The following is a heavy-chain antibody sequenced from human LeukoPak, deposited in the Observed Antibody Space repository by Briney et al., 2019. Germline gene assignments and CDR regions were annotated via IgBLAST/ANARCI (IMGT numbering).Heavy chain of an antibody. Sequence: GSSVKVSCKASGGTFSSYAISWVRQAPGQGLEWMGRIIPILGIANYAQKFQGRVTITADKSTSTAYMELSSLRSEDTAVYYYARVVPAAMIDGMDVWGQGTTVTVSS. CDR2: IIPILGIA. V-gene: IGHV1-69*04. CDR3: ARVVPAAMIDGMDV. CDR1: GGTFSSYA. D-gene: IGHD2-2*01. J-gene: IGHJ6*02.